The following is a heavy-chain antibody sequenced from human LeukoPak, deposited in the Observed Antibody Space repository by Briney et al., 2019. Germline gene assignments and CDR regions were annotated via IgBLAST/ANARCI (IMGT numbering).Heavy chain of an antibody. D-gene: IGHD3-3*02. J-gene: IGHJ6*01. CDR3: ARVGRSVLGVVTYYYYGMDV. CDR2: IIPIFGTA. V-gene: IGHV1-69*13. Sequence: ASVKVSCKASGGTFSSYAISWVRQAPGQGLEWMGGIIPIFGTANYAQKFQGRVTITADESTSTAYMELSSLRSEDTAVYYCARVGRSVLGVVTYYYYGMDVWGQGTTVTVSS. CDR1: GGTFSSYA.